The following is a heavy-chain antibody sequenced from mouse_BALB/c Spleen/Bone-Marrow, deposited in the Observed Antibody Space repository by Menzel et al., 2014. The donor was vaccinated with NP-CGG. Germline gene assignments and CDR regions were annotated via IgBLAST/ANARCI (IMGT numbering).Heavy chain of an antibody. CDR3: ARRGNWDGRGAMDY. CDR1: GFTFSSYG. V-gene: IGHV5-6*01. Sequence: EVQRVESGGDLVKPGGSLKLSCAASGFTFSSYGMSWVRQTPDKRLEWVATISSGGSYTYYPDSMKGRFTISRDNAKNTLYLQVSSLKSEDTAMYYCARRGNWDGRGAMDYWGQGTSVTVSS. J-gene: IGHJ4*01. D-gene: IGHD4-1*01. CDR2: ISSGGSYT.